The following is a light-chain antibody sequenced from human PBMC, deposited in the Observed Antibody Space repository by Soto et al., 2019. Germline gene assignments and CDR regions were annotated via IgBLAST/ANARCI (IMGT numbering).Light chain of an antibody. CDR3: QKYNSASFT. CDR1: QGISNY. J-gene: IGKJ3*01. Sequence: DIQMTQSPSSLSASVGDRVTITCRACQGISNYLAWYQQKPGKVPKLLIYAASTLQSGVPSRFSGSGSGTDFTLTISSLQPEDVATYYCQKYNSASFTFGPGTKVDIK. CDR2: AAS. V-gene: IGKV1-27*01.